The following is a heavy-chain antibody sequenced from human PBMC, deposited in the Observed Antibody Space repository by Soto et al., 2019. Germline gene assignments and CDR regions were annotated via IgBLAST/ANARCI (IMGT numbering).Heavy chain of an antibody. J-gene: IGHJ3*01. D-gene: IGHD5-12*01. CDR2: IIPIFVTA. V-gene: IGHV1-69*13. Sequence: GASVKVSCKASGGTFSSYSISWVRQAPGQGLEWMGGIIPIFVTANYAQKFHGRVTITADESTSTAYMQLSSLRSADTAVYYCARARGMATIMDAFDLWGQGTMVTVSS. CDR1: GGTFSSYS. CDR3: ARARGMATIMDAFDL.